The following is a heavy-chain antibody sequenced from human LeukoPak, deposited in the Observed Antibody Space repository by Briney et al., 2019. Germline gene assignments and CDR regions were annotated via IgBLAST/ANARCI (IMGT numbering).Heavy chain of an antibody. CDR1: GLSFRRFW. CDR3: ASDSSPDSATTYYDALDM. D-gene: IGHD1-1*01. CDR2: INGDGDGK. J-gene: IGHJ3*02. Sequence: GGSLRLSCAGSGLSFRRFWMTWVRQAPGRGLEWVANINGDGDGKRYADSVKDRFTISRDNARSLVFLQIHSLRDEDTALYYCASDSSPDSATTYYDALDMWGQGTMVTVSS. V-gene: IGHV3-7*01.